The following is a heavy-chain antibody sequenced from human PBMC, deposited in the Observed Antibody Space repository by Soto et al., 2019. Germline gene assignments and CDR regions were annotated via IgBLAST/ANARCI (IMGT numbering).Heavy chain of an antibody. J-gene: IGHJ3*02. V-gene: IGHV4-31*03. CDR2: IYYSGST. CDR3: ARGGYPGGDWAFDI. CDR1: GGSISSGGYY. D-gene: IGHD3-16*01. Sequence: QVQLQESGPGLVKPSQTLSLTCTVSGGSISSGGYYWSWIRQHPGKGLEWIGYIYYSGSTYYNPSLKSRVTISVDTSKTQFSLKLSSVTAADTAVYYCARGGYPGGDWAFDIWGQGTMVTVSS.